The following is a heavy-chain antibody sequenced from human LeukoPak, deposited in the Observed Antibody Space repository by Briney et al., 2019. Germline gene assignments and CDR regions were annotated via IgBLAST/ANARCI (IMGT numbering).Heavy chain of an antibody. Sequence: KISCQTSGYSFTNYWIGWVRQMPGKGLEWMGIIYPGDSDSRYSPSFQGQVTISADKSVSTAYLQRSSLRASDTAIYYCARASTDNAGWHRGSFDYWGQGTLVTVSS. CDR1: GYSFTNYW. D-gene: IGHD6-19*01. J-gene: IGHJ4*02. CDR3: ARASTDNAGWHRGSFDY. CDR2: IYPGDSDS. V-gene: IGHV5-51*01.